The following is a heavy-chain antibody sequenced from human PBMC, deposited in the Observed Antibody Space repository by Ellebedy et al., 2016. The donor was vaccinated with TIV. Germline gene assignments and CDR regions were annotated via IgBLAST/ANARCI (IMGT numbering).Heavy chain of an antibody. CDR2: ISAYNDNT. J-gene: IGHJ6*02. Sequence: AASVKVSCKASGYTFTSYGISWVRQAPGQGLEWMAWISAYNDNTNYAQNLQGRVTMTTDTSTNTAYMELRSLRSDDTAVYSCARDFAVAGTYYYYGMDVWGQGTTVTVSS. D-gene: IGHD6-19*01. V-gene: IGHV1-18*01. CDR3: ARDFAVAGTYYYYGMDV. CDR1: GYTFTSYG.